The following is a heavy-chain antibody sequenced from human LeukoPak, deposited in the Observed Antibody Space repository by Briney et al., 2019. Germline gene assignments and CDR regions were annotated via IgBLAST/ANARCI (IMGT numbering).Heavy chain of an antibody. V-gene: IGHV3-48*01. D-gene: IGHD2-2*01. CDR3: ARGQPIVVVPAAVDY. CDR1: GFTFSSYS. J-gene: IGHJ4*02. Sequence: GGSLRRSCAASGFTFSSYSMNWVRQAPGKGLEWVSYISSGSSTIYYADSVKGRFTISRDNAKNSLYLQMNSLRAEDTAVYYCARGQPIVVVPAAVDYWGQGTLVTVSS. CDR2: ISSGSSTI.